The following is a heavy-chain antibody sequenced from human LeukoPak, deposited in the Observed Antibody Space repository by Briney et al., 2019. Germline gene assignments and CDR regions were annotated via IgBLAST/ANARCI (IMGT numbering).Heavy chain of an antibody. J-gene: IGHJ5*02. CDR2: IIPIFGAA. CDR3: ASPPDAKGVS. Sequence: SVKVSCKASGDTFSQYAISWVRQAPGQGLEWMGGIIPIFGAANYAQKYQGRVTITADRSTGTVYMHLRSLRFEDTAVYYCASPPDAKGVSWGQGTLVTVSS. CDR1: GDTFSQYA. V-gene: IGHV1-69*06. D-gene: IGHD5/OR15-5a*01.